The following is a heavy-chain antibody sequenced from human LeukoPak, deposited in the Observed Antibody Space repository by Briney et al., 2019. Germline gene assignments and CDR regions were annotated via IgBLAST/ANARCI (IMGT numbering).Heavy chain of an antibody. V-gene: IGHV4-30-2*02. J-gene: IGHJ2*01. CDR3: AKGLAAAGPWYFDL. D-gene: IGHD6-13*01. CDR1: GGSISSGGYY. Sequence: SQTLSLTCTVSGGSISSGGYYWSWIRQPPGKGLEWIGYIYHSGSTYYNPSLKSRVTISVDTSKNQFSLKLSSVTAADTAVYYWAKGLAAAGPWYFDLWGRGTLVTVSS. CDR2: IYHSGST.